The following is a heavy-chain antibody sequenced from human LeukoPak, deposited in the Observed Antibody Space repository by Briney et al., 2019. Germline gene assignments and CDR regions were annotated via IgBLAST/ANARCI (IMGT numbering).Heavy chain of an antibody. D-gene: IGHD6-13*01. CDR1: GYTFTRNA. CDR2: VSTNTGNP. V-gene: IGHV7-4-1*02. Sequence: ASVKVSCKASGYTFTRNALIWVRQAPGQGLEWMGWVSTNTGNPTYAQGFTGRFVFSLDTSVRTAYLQISSLKTEDTAVYYCARGLGYSSSWYRGAGSWFDPWGQGTLVTVSS. J-gene: IGHJ5*02. CDR3: ARGLGYSSSWYRGAGSWFDP.